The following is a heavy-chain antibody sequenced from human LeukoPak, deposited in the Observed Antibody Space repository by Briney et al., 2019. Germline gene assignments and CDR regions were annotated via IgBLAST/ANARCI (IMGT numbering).Heavy chain of an antibody. CDR1: GGSFSGYY. CDR3: ARKVTYYDFWSGYFSGNWFDP. CDR2: INHSGST. D-gene: IGHD3-3*01. V-gene: IGHV4-34*01. Sequence: SETLSLTSAVYGGSFSGYYWSWIRQPPGKGLEWIGEINHSGSTNNNPSLKSRVTISVDTSKNQFSLKLSSVTAADTAVYYCARKVTYYDFWSGYFSGNWFDPWGQGTLVTVSS. J-gene: IGHJ5*02.